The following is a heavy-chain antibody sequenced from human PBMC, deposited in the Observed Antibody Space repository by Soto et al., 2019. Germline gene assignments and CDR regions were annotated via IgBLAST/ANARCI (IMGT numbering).Heavy chain of an antibody. Sequence: QVQLVESGGGVVQPGRSLRLSCAASGFTFSSYAMHWVRQAPGKGLEWVAVISYDGSNKYYADSVKGRFTISRDNSKNTMYPQRNSRRAEDTAVYYCARGGGYFDIHYSGMDAWGQGPTVTSSS. V-gene: IGHV3-30-3*01. CDR1: GFTFSSYA. D-gene: IGHD3-9*01. J-gene: IGHJ6*02. CDR3: ARGGGYFDIHYSGMDA. CDR2: ISYDGSNK.